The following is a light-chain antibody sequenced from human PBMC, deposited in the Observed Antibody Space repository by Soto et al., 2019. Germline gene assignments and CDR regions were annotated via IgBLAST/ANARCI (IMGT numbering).Light chain of an antibody. CDR1: QSLLHSNGYNY. V-gene: IGKV2-28*01. CDR3: VQALQTPIT. J-gene: IGKJ5*01. Sequence: DIEMTQSPLSLPVTPGEPASISCRSNQSLLHSNGYNYLDWYLQKPGQSPQLLIYLGSNRASGVPDRFSGSGSGTDFTLKISRVEAEDVGVYYCVQALQTPITFGQGTRPEI. CDR2: LGS.